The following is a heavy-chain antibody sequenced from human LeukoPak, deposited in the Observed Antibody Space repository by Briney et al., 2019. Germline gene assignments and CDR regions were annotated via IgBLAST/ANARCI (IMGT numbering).Heavy chain of an antibody. J-gene: IGHJ5*02. CDR2: IYSGGST. Sequence: GGSLRLSCAASGFTFSSYSMNWVRQAPGKGLEWVSVIYSGGSTYYADSVKGRFTISRDNSKNTLYLQMNSLRAEDTAVYYCAKDRSRGYSPNWFDPWGQGTLVTVSS. CDR1: GFTFSSYS. CDR3: AKDRSRGYSPNWFDP. D-gene: IGHD5-18*01. V-gene: IGHV3-66*01.